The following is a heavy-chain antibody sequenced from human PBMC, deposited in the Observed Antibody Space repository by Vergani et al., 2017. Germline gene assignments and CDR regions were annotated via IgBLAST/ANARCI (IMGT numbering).Heavy chain of an antibody. CDR1: GGSVDSRKYY. CDR2: VPYSSAT. J-gene: IGHJ6*03. D-gene: IGHD3-3*01. CDR3: AKQIYVFWNRYSYYYHNYMNV. Sequence: QVLLQESGPGLVKPSETLSLTCTVSGGSVDSRKYYWGWIRQPPGKGLEWIGTVPYSSATYYTPSLKNRVKVSLNTSENQFSLQMSSVTAADTAVYYCAKQIYVFWNRYSYYYHNYMNVGGKGTTVTVSS. V-gene: IGHV4-39*01.